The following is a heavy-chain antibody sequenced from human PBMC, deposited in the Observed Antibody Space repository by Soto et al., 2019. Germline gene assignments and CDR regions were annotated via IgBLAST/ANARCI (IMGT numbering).Heavy chain of an antibody. CDR3: ARRGYGPGFPYYYGMDV. V-gene: IGHV4-39*01. D-gene: IGHD3-10*01. Sequence: SETLSLTCTVSGGSISSSSYYWGWIRQPPEKGLEWIGTIFYSGSTYYKPSLKNRVTISVDTSKNQFSLKLSSVTAADTAVYYCARRGYGPGFPYYYGMDVWGQGTTVTVSS. J-gene: IGHJ6*02. CDR1: GGSISSSSYY. CDR2: IFYSGST.